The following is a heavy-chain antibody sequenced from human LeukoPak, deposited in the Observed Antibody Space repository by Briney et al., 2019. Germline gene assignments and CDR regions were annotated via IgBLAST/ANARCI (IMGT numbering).Heavy chain of an antibody. D-gene: IGHD5-18*01. CDR1: GGSISSYY. J-gene: IGHJ4*02. CDR3: AREGTAMGADY. CDR2: IYYSGST. V-gene: IGHV4-59*01. Sequence: SETLSLTCTVSGGSISSYYWSWLRQPPGKGLEWIGYIYYSGSTNYNPSLKSRVTISVDTSKNQFSLKLSSVTAADTAVYYCAREGTAMGADYWGQGTLVTVSS.